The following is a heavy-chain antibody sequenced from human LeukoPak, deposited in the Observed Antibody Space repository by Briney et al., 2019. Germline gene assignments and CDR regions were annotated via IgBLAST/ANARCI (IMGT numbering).Heavy chain of an antibody. CDR2: MYHSGSP. Sequence: SGTLSLTCAVSGGSISSSNWWSWVRQPPGKGLEWIGYMYHSGSPNYNPSLKSRVTISIDTPKKQFSLKLTSVTAADTAVYYCARVIRGSSGWFDDAFDIWGQGTMVTVSS. D-gene: IGHD6-19*01. J-gene: IGHJ3*02. CDR3: ARVIRGSSGWFDDAFDI. V-gene: IGHV4-4*02. CDR1: GGSISSSNW.